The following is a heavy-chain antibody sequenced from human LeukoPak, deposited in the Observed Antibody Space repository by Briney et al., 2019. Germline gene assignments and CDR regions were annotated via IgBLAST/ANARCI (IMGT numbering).Heavy chain of an antibody. J-gene: IGHJ6*03. CDR2: ISTYDDNI. V-gene: IGHV1-18*01. CDR1: GYTFTTYG. CDR3: ARVSYYGSGSYWSSDYYYYMDV. D-gene: IGHD3-10*01. Sequence: ASVKVSCKASGYTFTTYGLSWVRQAPGQGLEWLGWISTYDDNIKYAQSLQGRLTLTIDTSTSTAYMELRNLRSDDTAVYYCARVSYYGSGSYWSSDYYYYMDVWGKGTTVTISS.